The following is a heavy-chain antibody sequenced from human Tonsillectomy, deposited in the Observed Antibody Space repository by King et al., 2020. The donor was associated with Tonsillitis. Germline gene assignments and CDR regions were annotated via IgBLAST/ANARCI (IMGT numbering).Heavy chain of an antibody. CDR1: GVSISSYY. CDR2: IYYSGST. V-gene: IGHV4-59*01. J-gene: IGHJ4*02. Sequence: QLQESGPGLVKPSETLSLTCTVSGVSISSYYWNWIRQPPGKELEWIGYIYYSGSTNYNPSLKSRVTISVDTSQNQFSLKLTSVTAADTAVSYCARGGRDSGSPGRVDYWGQGTLVTVSS. CDR3: ARGGRDSGSPGRVDY. D-gene: IGHD1-26*01.